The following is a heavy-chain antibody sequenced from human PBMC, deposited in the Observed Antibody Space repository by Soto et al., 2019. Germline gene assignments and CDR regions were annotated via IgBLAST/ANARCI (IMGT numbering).Heavy chain of an antibody. V-gene: IGHV3-30*18. J-gene: IGHJ6*02. Sequence: QVQLVESGGGVVQPGGSLGLSCAASGFTFSSYGRHWVRQAPGKGLGWVAVISYDGSNKYYADSVKGRFTISRDNSKNTLYLQMNSLRAEETAVYYCANNFWSGTTPRTGYYGMDVWGQGTTVTVSS. CDR1: GFTFSSYG. CDR3: ANNFWSGTTPRTGYYGMDV. CDR2: ISYDGSNK. D-gene: IGHD3-3*01.